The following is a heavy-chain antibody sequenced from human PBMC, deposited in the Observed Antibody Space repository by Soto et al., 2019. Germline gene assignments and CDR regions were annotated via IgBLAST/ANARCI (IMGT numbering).Heavy chain of an antibody. V-gene: IGHV4-39*01. J-gene: IGHJ4*02. CDR1: GGSISSSSYY. D-gene: IGHD3-10*01. Sequence: PXGTLALTCTVSGGSISSSSYYWGWIRQPPGKGLEWIGSIYYSGSTYYNPSLKSRVTISVDTSKNQFSLKLSSVTAADTAVYYCARRLLWFGESAFDYWGQGTLVTVSS. CDR3: ARRLLWFGESAFDY. CDR2: IYYSGST.